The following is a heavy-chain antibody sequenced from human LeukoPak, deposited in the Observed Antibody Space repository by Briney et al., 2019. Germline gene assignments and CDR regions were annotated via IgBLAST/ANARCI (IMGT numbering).Heavy chain of an antibody. CDR1: GFTVSSKY. CDR3: ARGHGSGSSGPDY. D-gene: IGHD3-10*01. Sequence: GGSLRLSCAVSGFTVSSKYMSWFRQAPGKGLEWVSVFYSDGSTHYAHSVKGRFIISRHNSKNTMYLQMNSLSPEETAVYYCARGHGSGSSGPDYWGQGTLVTVSS. V-gene: IGHV3-53*04. CDR2: FYSDGST. J-gene: IGHJ4*02.